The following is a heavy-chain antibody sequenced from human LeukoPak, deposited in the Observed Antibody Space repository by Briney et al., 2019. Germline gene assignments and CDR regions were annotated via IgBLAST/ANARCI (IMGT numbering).Heavy chain of an antibody. CDR2: ISGSGDST. CDR1: GFIFNSYG. Sequence: GGSLRLSCAASGFIFNSYGMSWVRQAPGKGLEWVSAISGSGDSTSYADSVKGRYTMSRDNSKNTLYLQMTSLRAEDTAVYYCAKVDSGYSYGSIDYWGQGTLVTVSS. D-gene: IGHD5-18*01. V-gene: IGHV3-23*01. CDR3: AKVDSGYSYGSIDY. J-gene: IGHJ4*02.